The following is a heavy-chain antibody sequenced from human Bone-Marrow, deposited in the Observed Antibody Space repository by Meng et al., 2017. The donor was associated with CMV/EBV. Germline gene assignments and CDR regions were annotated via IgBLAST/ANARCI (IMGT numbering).Heavy chain of an antibody. CDR3: ARGLWFGENVDWFDP. CDR2: ISSSSSTI. V-gene: IGHV3-48*04. Sequence: GESLKISCAASGFTFSSYSMNWVLQAPGKGLEWVSYISSSSSTIYYADSVKGRFTISRDNAKNSLYLQMNSLRAEDTAVYYCARGLWFGENVDWFDPWGHGTLVTVSS. D-gene: IGHD3-10*01. CDR1: GFTFSSYS. J-gene: IGHJ5*02.